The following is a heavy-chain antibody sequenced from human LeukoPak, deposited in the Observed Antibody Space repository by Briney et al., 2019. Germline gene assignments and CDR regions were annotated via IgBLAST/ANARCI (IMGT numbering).Heavy chain of an antibody. J-gene: IGHJ6*02. V-gene: IGHV1-69*13. CDR3: ARGRGLRFLNLPMDV. Sequence: SVKVSCKASGGTFSSYAISWVRQAPGQGLEWMGGIIPIFGTANYAQKFQGRVTITPDESTSTAYMELSSLRSEDTAVYYCARGRGLRFLNLPMDVWGQGTTVTVSS. CDR1: GGTFSSYA. D-gene: IGHD3-3*01. CDR2: IIPIFGTA.